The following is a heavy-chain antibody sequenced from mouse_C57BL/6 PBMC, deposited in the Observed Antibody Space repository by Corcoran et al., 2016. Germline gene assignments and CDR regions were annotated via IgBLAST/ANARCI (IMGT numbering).Heavy chain of an antibody. Sequence: DVQLQESGPGLVKPSQSLSLTCSVTGYSITSGYYWNWIRQFPGNKLEWMGYISYDGSNNYNPSLKNRISITRDTSKNQFFLKLNSVTTEDTATYYRARGAYDYDYWGQGTTLTVSS. V-gene: IGHV3-6*01. CDR1: GYSITSGYY. CDR2: ISYDGSN. CDR3: ARGAYDYDY. J-gene: IGHJ2*01. D-gene: IGHD2-4*01.